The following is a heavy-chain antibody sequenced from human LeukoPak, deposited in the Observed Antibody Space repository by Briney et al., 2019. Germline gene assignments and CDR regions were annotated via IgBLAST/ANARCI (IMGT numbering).Heavy chain of an antibody. J-gene: IGHJ6*03. D-gene: IGHD3-10*01. Sequence: PSETLSLTCTVSGGSISNNYWNFIRQAAGKGLEWIGRIYTSGSTNYNPSLKSRVTMSVDMSKNQFSLKLTSVTAADTAAYYCARGLFRGVRTDPSYYYYMDVWGKGTTVTVSS. CDR1: GGSISNNY. V-gene: IGHV4-4*07. CDR3: ARGLFRGVRTDPSYYYYMDV. CDR2: IYTSGST.